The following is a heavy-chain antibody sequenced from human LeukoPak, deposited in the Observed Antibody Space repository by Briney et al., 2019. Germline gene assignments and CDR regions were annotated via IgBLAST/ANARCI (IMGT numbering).Heavy chain of an antibody. J-gene: IGHJ4*02. CDR1: GGSISSGSYY. CDR2: IYTSGST. D-gene: IGHD3-10*01. Sequence: SQTLSLTCTVSGGSISSGSYYWSWIRQPAGKGLEWIGRIYTSGSTNYNPSLKSRVTISVDLSKNQFSLKLSSVTAADTAVYYCARDPKFPGKWGQGTLVTVSS. V-gene: IGHV4-61*02. CDR3: ARDPKFPGK.